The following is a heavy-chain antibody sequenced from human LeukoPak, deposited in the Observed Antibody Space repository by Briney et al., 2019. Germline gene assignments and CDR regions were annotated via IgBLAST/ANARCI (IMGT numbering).Heavy chain of an antibody. CDR3: ARSRSSSWYPHNWFDP. Sequence: SETLSLTCTVSGGSISSGDYYWSWIRQPPGKGLEWIGYIYYSGSTYYNPSLKSRVTISVDTSKNQFSLKLSSVTAADTAVYYCARSRSSSWYPHNWFDPWGQGALVTVSS. CDR2: IYYSGST. J-gene: IGHJ5*02. V-gene: IGHV4-30-4*01. D-gene: IGHD6-13*01. CDR1: GGSISSGDYY.